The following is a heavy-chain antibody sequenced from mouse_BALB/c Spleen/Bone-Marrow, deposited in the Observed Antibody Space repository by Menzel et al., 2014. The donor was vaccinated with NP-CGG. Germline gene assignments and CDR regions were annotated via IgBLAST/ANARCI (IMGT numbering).Heavy chain of an antibody. D-gene: IGHD1-2*01. CDR2: ISSGGGST. V-gene: IGHV5-12-1*01. CDR3: ARHYGYGAMDY. Sequence: EVKVVESGGGLVKPGGSLKLSCAASGFAFSSYDMSWVRQTPEKRLEWVAYISSGGGSTYYPDTVKGRFTISRDNAKNTLYRQRSSLKSEDTAMYYCARHYGYGAMDYWGQGTSVTVSS. J-gene: IGHJ4*01. CDR1: GFAFSSYD.